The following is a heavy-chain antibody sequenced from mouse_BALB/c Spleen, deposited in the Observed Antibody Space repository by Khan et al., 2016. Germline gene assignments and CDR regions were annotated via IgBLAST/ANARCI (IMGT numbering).Heavy chain of an antibody. CDR2: ISRGGSYT. D-gene: IGHD2-1*01. V-gene: IGHV5-6*01. Sequence: EVELVESGGDLVKPGGSLKLSCAASGFTFSSYGMSWVRQTPDKRLEWVATISRGGSYTYYPDSVKGRFTISRDNAKNTLYLQMSSLKSEDTAMYYCARQHYGNFLYFDYWGQGTTLTGSS. J-gene: IGHJ2*01. CDR3: ARQHYGNFLYFDY. CDR1: GFTFSSYG.